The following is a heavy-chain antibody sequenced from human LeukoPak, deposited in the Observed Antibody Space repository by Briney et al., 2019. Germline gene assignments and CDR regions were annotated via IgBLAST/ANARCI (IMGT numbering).Heavy chain of an antibody. J-gene: IGHJ4*02. CDR1: GGSFSGYY. CDR3: ARGGIGRDGYNRFDY. V-gene: IGHV4-34*01. CDR2: INHSGST. D-gene: IGHD5-24*01. Sequence: PSQTLSLTCAVYGGSFSGYYWSWIRQPPGKGLEWIGEINHSGSTNYNPSLKSRVTISVDTSKNQFSLKLSSVTAADTAVYYCARGGIGRDGYNRFDYWGQGTLVTVSS.